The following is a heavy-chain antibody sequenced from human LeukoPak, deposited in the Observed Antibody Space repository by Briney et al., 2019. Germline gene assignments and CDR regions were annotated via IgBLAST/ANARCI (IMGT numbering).Heavy chain of an antibody. Sequence: GRSLRLSCEASGFTFRSYAIHWVRQAPGKGLEWVAVVSHDGSNKYYADSVRGRFTVSRDNSNNTLYLQMNNLRTEDTAVYFCARDTTYGSYYGEYFQRWGXGTLXTVSS. CDR1: GFTFRSYA. D-gene: IGHD1-26*01. CDR2: VSHDGSNK. V-gene: IGHV3-30-3*01. CDR3: ARDTTYGSYYGEYFQR. J-gene: IGHJ1*01.